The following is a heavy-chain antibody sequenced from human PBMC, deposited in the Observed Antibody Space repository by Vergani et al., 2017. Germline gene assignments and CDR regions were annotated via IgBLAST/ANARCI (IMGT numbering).Heavy chain of an antibody. J-gene: IGHJ6*02. CDR2: IRSKAYGGTT. V-gene: IGHV3-49*04. Sequence: EVQLVESGGGLVQPGRSLRLSCTASGFTFGDYAMSWVRQAPGKGLEWVGFIRSKAYGGTTEYAASVKGRFTISRDDSKSIAYLQMKSLKTEDTAVYYCTRDRMPYDCSSTSCYAGGYYYYYGMDVWGQGTTVTVSS. D-gene: IGHD2-2*01. CDR1: GFTFGDYA. CDR3: TRDRMPYDCSSTSCYAGGYYYYYGMDV.